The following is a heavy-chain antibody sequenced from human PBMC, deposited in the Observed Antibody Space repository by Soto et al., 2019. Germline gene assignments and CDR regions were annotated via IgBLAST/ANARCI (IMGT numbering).Heavy chain of an antibody. CDR1: GGSISSYY. Sequence: SETLSLTCTVSGGSISSYYWSWIRQPPGKGLEWIGYIYYSGSTNYNPSLKSRVTISVDTSKNQFSLKLSSVTAADTAVYYCEREVLSRYFDLWGRGTPVTVSS. D-gene: IGHD1-1*01. J-gene: IGHJ2*01. CDR3: EREVLSRYFDL. CDR2: IYYSGST. V-gene: IGHV4-59*12.